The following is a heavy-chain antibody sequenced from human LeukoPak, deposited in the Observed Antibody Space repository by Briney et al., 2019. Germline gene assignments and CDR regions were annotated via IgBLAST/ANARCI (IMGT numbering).Heavy chain of an antibody. CDR3: ARPDYYGSASSLYP. CDR1: GGSFSGYY. Sequence: PSETLSLTCAVYGGSFSGYYWSWIRQPPGKGLEWIGEINHSGSTNYNPSLKSRVTISVDTSKSQFSLKRSSVTAADTAVYYCARPDYYGSASSLYPWGKETLVTVSS. D-gene: IGHD3-10*01. V-gene: IGHV4-34*01. J-gene: IGHJ5*02. CDR2: INHSGST.